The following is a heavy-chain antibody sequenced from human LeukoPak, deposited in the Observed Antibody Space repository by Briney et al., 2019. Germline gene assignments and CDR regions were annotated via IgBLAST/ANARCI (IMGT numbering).Heavy chain of an antibody. V-gene: IGHV1-69*04. CDR1: GGTFSSYA. D-gene: IGHD3-10*01. J-gene: IGHJ6*02. Sequence: SVKVSCKASGGTFSSYAISWVRQAPGQGVEWMGRGIPILGIANYAHKFQGRVTTTAKNSTSTAYMELSSMRSEDTAVYYCASVLNYYGPMDVWGQGTTVTVSS. CDR2: GIPILGIA. CDR3: ASVLNYYGPMDV.